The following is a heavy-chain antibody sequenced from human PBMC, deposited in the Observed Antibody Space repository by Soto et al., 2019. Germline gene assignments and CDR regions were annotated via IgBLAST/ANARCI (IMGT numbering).Heavy chain of an antibody. CDR1: GDSIIGIYH. Sequence: SETLSLTCAVSGDSIIGIYHWAWIRQSPGRGLEWIASIYHTGTTYYTPSLESRVTISVDTSKNQFSLKLTSVTAADTAVYYCARGYYESSDYFVGSPIFDYWGQGSLVTVSS. CDR2: IYHTGTT. CDR3: ARGYYESSDYFVGSPIFDY. V-gene: IGHV4-38-2*01. J-gene: IGHJ4*02. D-gene: IGHD3-22*01.